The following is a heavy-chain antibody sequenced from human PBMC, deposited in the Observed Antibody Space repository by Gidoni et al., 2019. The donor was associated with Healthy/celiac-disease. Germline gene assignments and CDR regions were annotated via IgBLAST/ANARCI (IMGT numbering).Heavy chain of an antibody. Sequence: QVQLQQWGAGLLKPSETLSLTCAVYGGSFSGYYWSWIRQPPGKGLEWIGEINHSGSTNYNPSLKSRVTISVDTSKNQFSLKLSSVTAADTAVYYCARGAWGSSSLHWFDPWGQGTLVTVSS. J-gene: IGHJ5*02. CDR2: INHSGST. V-gene: IGHV4-34*01. D-gene: IGHD6-13*01. CDR3: ARGAWGSSSLHWFDP. CDR1: GGSFSGYY.